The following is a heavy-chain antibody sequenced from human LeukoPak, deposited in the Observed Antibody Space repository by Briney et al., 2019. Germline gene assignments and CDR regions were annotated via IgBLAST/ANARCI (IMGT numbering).Heavy chain of an antibody. J-gene: IGHJ4*02. V-gene: IGHV1-18*01. Sequence: ASVTVSCKASGYTFTNYGISWVRQAPGQGLEWIGWISAYNANTNYAQKLRGRVTMTRDTSTSTVYMELSSLRSGDTAVYYCARFAVHRRLAVAGQFGLDYWGQGTLVTVSS. CDR3: ARFAVHRRLAVAGQFGLDY. D-gene: IGHD6-19*01. CDR1: GYTFTNYG. CDR2: ISAYNANT.